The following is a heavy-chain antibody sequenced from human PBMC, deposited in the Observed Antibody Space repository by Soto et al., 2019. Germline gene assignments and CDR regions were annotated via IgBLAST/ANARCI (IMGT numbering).Heavy chain of an antibody. V-gene: IGHV5-51*01. J-gene: IGHJ4*01. CDR1: GYTFTSYW. D-gene: IGHD7-27*01. CDR3: ARQWGSDYFFDY. CDR2: IYPSDSDA. Sequence: GESLKISCRVSGYTFTSYWIGWVRQMPGKGLEWMGIIYPSDSDARYSPSFQGQVTISAANSFSTTYLQCSSLQASDTAMYYCARQWGSDYFFDYWGHGTLVTVSS.